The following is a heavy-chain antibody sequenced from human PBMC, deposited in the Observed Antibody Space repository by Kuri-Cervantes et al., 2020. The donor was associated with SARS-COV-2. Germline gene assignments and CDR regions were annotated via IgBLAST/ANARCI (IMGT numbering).Heavy chain of an antibody. Sequence: GGSLRLSCAASGFTFSSYAMSWARQAPGKGLEWVSAISGSGGSTYYADSVKGRFTISRDNSKNTLYLQMNSLRAEDTAVYYCASLTGYSSGTDAFDIWGQGTMVTVSS. CDR1: GFTFSSYA. V-gene: IGHV3-23*01. CDR2: ISGSGGST. D-gene: IGHD6-19*01. J-gene: IGHJ3*02. CDR3: ASLTGYSSGTDAFDI.